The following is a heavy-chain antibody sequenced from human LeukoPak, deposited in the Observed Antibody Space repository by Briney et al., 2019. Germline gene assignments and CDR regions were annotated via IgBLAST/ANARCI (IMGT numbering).Heavy chain of an antibody. V-gene: IGHV4-39*07. CDR3: ARVTPTGYCSGGSCYGKAKAFDI. J-gene: IGHJ3*02. CDR2: IYYSGST. D-gene: IGHD2-15*01. CDR1: GGSISSSSYY. Sequence: SETLSLTCTVSGGSISSSSYYWGWIRQPPGKGLEWIGSIYYSGSTYYNPSLKSRVTISVDTSKNQFSLKLGSVTAADTAVYYCARVTPTGYCSGGSCYGKAKAFDIWGQGTMVTVSS.